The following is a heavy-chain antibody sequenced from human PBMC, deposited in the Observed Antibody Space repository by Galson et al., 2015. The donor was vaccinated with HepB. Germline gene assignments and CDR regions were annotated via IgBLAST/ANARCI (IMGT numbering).Heavy chain of an antibody. V-gene: IGHV1-69*06. Sequence: SVKVSCKASGYTFTGYYMHWVRQAPGQGLEWMGGIIPIFGTANYAQKFQGRVTITADKSTSTAYMELSSLRSEDTAVYYCARAINWNPPFGFDYWGQGTLVTVSS. CDR3: ARAINWNPPFGFDY. D-gene: IGHD1-1*01. CDR1: GYTFTGYY. J-gene: IGHJ4*02. CDR2: IIPIFGTA.